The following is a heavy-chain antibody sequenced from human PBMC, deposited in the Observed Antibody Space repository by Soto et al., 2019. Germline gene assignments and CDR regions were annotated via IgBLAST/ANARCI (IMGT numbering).Heavy chain of an antibody. J-gene: IGHJ4*02. CDR1: GGTFSSYA. V-gene: IGHV1-69*13. CDR2: IIPIFGTA. D-gene: IGHD3-10*01. Sequence: GASVKVSCKASGGTFSSYAISWVRQAPGQGLEWMGGIIPIFGTANYAQKFQGRVTITADESTSTAHMELSSLRSEDTAVYYCARDLNYYGSGSYGDYWGQGTLVTVSS. CDR3: ARDLNYYGSGSYGDY.